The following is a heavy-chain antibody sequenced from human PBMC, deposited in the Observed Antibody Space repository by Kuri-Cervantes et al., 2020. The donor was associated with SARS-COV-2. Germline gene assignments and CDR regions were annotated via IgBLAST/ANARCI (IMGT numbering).Heavy chain of an antibody. Sequence: ASVKVSCKASGYTFTSYGISWVRQAPGQGLEWMGWISAYNGNTNYAQKLQGRVTMTTDTSTSTAYTELSRLRSDDTAVYYCARGLTLEGDSYGYHYWGQGTLVTVSS. CDR1: GYTFTSYG. V-gene: IGHV1-18*01. CDR2: ISAYNGNT. CDR3: ARGLTLEGDSYGYHY. J-gene: IGHJ4*02. D-gene: IGHD5-18*01.